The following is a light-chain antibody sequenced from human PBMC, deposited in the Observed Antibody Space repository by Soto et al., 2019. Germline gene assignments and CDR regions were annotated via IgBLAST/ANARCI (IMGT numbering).Light chain of an antibody. J-gene: IGLJ1*01. CDR3: SSYTSSSTL. Sequence: QSALTQPASVSGSPGQSITISFTGTSSDVGGYNYVSWYQQHPGKAPKLMIYDVSNRPSGVSNRFSGSKSGNTASLTISGLQAEDEADYSCSSYTSSSTLFVTGTKLTVL. CDR2: DVS. V-gene: IGLV2-14*01. CDR1: SSDVGGYNY.